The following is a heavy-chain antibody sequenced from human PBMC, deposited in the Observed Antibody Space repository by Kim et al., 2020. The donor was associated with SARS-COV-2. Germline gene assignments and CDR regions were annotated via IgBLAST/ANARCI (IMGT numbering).Heavy chain of an antibody. D-gene: IGHD6-19*01. Sequence: SVKVSCKASGGTFSSYAISWVRQAPGQGLEWMGGIIPIFGTANYAQKFQGRVTITADESTSTAYMELSSLRSEDTAVYYCAREGYSSGCFDYWGQGTLVTVSS. J-gene: IGHJ4*02. CDR1: GGTFSSYA. CDR3: AREGYSSGCFDY. CDR2: IIPIFGTA. V-gene: IGHV1-69*13.